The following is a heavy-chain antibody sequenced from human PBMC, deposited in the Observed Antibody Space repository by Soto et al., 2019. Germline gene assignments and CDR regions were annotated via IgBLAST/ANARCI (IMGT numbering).Heavy chain of an antibody. J-gene: IGHJ6*02. Sequence: QVQLVESGGGVVQPGRSLRLSCAASGFTFSSYGMHWVRQAPGKGLEWVAVIWYDGSNKYYADSVKGRFTISRDNSKNTLYLQMNSLRAEDTAVYYCARDLTEGIAAAGTTSPDYYYYGMDVWGQGTTVTVSS. V-gene: IGHV3-33*01. D-gene: IGHD6-13*01. CDR2: IWYDGSNK. CDR1: GFTFSSYG. CDR3: ARDLTEGIAAAGTTSPDYYYYGMDV.